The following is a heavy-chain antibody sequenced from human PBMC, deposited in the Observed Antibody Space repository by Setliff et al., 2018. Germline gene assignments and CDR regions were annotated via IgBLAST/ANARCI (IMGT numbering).Heavy chain of an antibody. J-gene: IGHJ4*02. CDR1: GYTFTSYG. CDR2: ISAYNGNT. V-gene: IGHV1-18*01. CDR3: ARAPSVELVTIRTNSWFTY. D-gene: IGHD5-18*01. Sequence: ASVKVSCKASGYTFTSYGISWVRQAPGQGLEWMGWISAYNGNTNYAQKLQGRVTMTTDTSTSTAYMELRSLRSDDSAFYYCARAPSVELVTIRTNSWFTYWGQGTLVTV.